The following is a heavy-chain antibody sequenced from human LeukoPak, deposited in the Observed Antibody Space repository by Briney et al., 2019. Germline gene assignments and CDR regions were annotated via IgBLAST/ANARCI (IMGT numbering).Heavy chain of an antibody. CDR3: ARLWGYCSGGSCYSTPY. CDR2: ISSSGGTI. V-gene: IGHV3-48*02. CDR1: GFTFSRYS. Sequence: GGSLRLSCAASGFTFSRYSMNWVRQAPGQGLEWVSYISSSGGTIYYADSVKGRFTISRDNAENSLYLQMNSLRDEDTAVYYCARLWGYCSGGSCYSTPYWGQGTLVTVSS. D-gene: IGHD2-15*01. J-gene: IGHJ4*02.